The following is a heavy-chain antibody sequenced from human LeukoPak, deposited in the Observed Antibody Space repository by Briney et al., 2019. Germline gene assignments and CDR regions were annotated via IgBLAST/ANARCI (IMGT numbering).Heavy chain of an antibody. V-gene: IGHV3-30*02. CDR2: IPHDGSNQ. D-gene: IGHD3-16*01. CDR1: GFTFSTYG. Sequence: QPGGSLRLSCAASGFTFSTYGMHWVRQAPGKGLEWVAVIPHDGSNQYYADSVKGRFTISRDNSRNTLYPQMNSLRAEDTAVYYCARAYLIDYWGQGTLVTVSS. J-gene: IGHJ4*02. CDR3: ARAYLIDY.